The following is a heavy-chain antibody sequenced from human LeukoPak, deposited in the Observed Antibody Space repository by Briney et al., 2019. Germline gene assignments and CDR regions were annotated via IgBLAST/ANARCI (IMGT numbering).Heavy chain of an antibody. CDR1: GFTFSSYA. CDR2: ISGSGGST. Sequence: GGSLRLSCAASGFTFSSYAMSWVRQAPGKGLEWVSAISGSGGSTYYADSVKGRFTISRDNSKNTLYLQMNSLRAEDTAVYYCAKDAGLYYYDSSGYPPHDYWGQGTLVTVSS. J-gene: IGHJ4*02. D-gene: IGHD3-22*01. CDR3: AKDAGLYYYDSSGYPPHDY. V-gene: IGHV3-23*01.